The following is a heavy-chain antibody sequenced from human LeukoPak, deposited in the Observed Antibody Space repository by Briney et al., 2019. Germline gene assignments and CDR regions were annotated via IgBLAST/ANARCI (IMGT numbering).Heavy chain of an antibody. CDR3: AKTQGYYDA. D-gene: IGHD2-15*01. V-gene: IGHV3-23*01. J-gene: IGHJ5*02. CDR2: IYGSDDKT. CDR1: GFTFSNYA. Sequence: PGGSLRLSCVTSGFTFSNYAMSWVRQAPGKGLELVSGIYGSDDKTVYGDAVKGRFTISRDNSKNTLYLQMNSLRADDTAVYYCAKTQGYYDAWGQGALVTVSS.